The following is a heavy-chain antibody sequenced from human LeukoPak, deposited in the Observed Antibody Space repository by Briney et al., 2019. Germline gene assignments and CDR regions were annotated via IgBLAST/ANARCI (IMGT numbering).Heavy chain of an antibody. CDR2: IIPIFGTA. CDR1: GGTFSSYA. V-gene: IGHV1-69*13. J-gene: IGHJ4*02. Sequence: SVKVSCKASGGTFSSYAISWVRQALGQGLEWMGGIIPIFGTANYAQKFQGRVTITADESTSTAYMELSSLRSEDTAVYYCARDAHSVDSSGYYAHYWGQGTLVTVSS. D-gene: IGHD3-22*01. CDR3: ARDAHSVDSSGYYAHY.